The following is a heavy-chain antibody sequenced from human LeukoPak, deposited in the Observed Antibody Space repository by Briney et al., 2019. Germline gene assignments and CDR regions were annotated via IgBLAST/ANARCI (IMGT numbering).Heavy chain of an antibody. CDR1: GFPFDNFG. CDR3: ARSITGLDY. D-gene: IGHD3-10*01. V-gene: IGHV3-20*04. CDR2: IDWKGGST. Sequence: GGSLRLSSAASGFPFDNFGMTWVRQRPGKGLEWISGIDWKGGSTHYAASVKGRFTISRDNARNSLYLQMTSLRAEDTALYYCARSITGLDYWGQGTLVTVSS. J-gene: IGHJ4*02.